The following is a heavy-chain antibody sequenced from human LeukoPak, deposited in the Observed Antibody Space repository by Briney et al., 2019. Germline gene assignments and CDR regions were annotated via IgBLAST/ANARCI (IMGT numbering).Heavy chain of an antibody. J-gene: IGHJ4*02. CDR3: ATTSSDTSGYYFDY. V-gene: IGHV4-39*07. CDR2: IYYSGST. Sequence: SETLSLTCNVSGGSISSSSYYWGWIRQLPGKGLEWIGSIYYSGSTYYNSSLKSRVTISGDTSKNQFSLKLSSVTAADTAVYYCATTSSDTSGYYFDYWGQGTLVTVSS. CDR1: GGSISSSSYY. D-gene: IGHD3-22*01.